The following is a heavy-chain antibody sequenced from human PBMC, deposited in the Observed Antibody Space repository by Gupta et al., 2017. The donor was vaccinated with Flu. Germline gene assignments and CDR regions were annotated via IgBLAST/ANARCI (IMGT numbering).Heavy chain of an antibody. CDR3: ARAVATMESL. D-gene: IGHD5-12*01. CDR1: GFTLSSYW. CDR2: INQDGSQK. V-gene: IGHV3-7*04. Sequence: EAQLVESGGGLVQPGGSLRLSCAASGFTLSSYWMNWVRQAQGKGLEWVANINQDGSQKYFLDSVKGRFTISRDNVKNSVHLQMSSLRADDTAVYYCARAVATMESLWGQGTLVTVSS. J-gene: IGHJ4*02.